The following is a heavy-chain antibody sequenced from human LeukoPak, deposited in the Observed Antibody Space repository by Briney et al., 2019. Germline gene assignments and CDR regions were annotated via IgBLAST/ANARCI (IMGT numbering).Heavy chain of an antibody. CDR3: ARDLGGYSYGSHFDY. J-gene: IGHJ4*02. D-gene: IGHD5-18*01. CDR1: GFTFDDYG. V-gene: IGHV3-21*01. Sequence: GGSLRLSCAASGFTFDDYGMSWVRQAPGKGLEWVSSITTSSSYIYYADSVKGRFTISRDNAKNSLYLQMNSLRAEDTAVYYCARDLGGYSYGSHFDYWGQGTLVTVSS. CDR2: ITTSSSYI.